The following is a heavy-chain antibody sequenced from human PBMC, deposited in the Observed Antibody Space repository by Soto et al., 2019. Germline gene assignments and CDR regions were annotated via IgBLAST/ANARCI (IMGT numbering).Heavy chain of an antibody. D-gene: IGHD6-19*01. Sequence: QVQLVESGDEVTKPGASVKVSCKASGSTFTSYAISWVRQAPGQGLEWVGWSSAYSGNTNYAQKLQGRVTMTTDTSTNTADMELRSLRADDTDEYYCATMGYSSGWLPCDYWGQGTLVTVSS. CDR3: ATMGYSSGWLPCDY. CDR1: GSTFTSYA. CDR2: SSAYSGNT. V-gene: IGHV1-18*01. J-gene: IGHJ4*02.